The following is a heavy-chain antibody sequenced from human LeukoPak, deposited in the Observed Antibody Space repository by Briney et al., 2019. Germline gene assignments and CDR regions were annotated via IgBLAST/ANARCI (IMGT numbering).Heavy chain of an antibody. Sequence: GGSLRLSCAASGFTFNNYAMNWVRQAPGKGPEWVSCISGGGGTTYYADSAKGRFTISRDNSQNTLYLQMNSLRAEDTAVYYCARDYADYVGYFFFDYWGQGTLVTVSS. D-gene: IGHD4-17*01. J-gene: IGHJ4*02. CDR2: ISGGGGTT. V-gene: IGHV3-23*01. CDR1: GFTFNNYA. CDR3: ARDYADYVGYFFFDY.